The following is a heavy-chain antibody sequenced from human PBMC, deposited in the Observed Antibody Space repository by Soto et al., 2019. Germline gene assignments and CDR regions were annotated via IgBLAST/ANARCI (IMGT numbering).Heavy chain of an antibody. Sequence: GESLKISCKGSGYSFTSYWISWVRQMPGKGLEWMGRIDPSDSYTNYSPSFQGHVTISADKSISTAYLQWSSLKASDTAMYYCARRTPAISISDHWGQGTLVTVSS. CDR3: ARRTPAISISDH. CDR1: GYSFTSYW. J-gene: IGHJ4*02. CDR2: IDPSDSYT. V-gene: IGHV5-10-1*01. D-gene: IGHD2-15*01.